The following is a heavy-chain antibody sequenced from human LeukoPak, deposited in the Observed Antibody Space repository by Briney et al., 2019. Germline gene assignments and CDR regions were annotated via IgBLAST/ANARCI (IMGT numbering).Heavy chain of an antibody. V-gene: IGHV3-11*01. D-gene: IGHD6-13*01. CDR2: ISSSGSTI. CDR3: ARDRGSSSWYIGPSGFDY. J-gene: IGHJ4*02. Sequence: GGSLRLSCAASGFTFSDYYMSWIRQAPGKGLEWVSYISSSGSTIYYADSVKGRFTISRDNAKNSLYLQMNSLRAEDAAVYYCARDRGSSSWYIGPSGFDYWGQGTLVTVSS. CDR1: GFTFSDYY.